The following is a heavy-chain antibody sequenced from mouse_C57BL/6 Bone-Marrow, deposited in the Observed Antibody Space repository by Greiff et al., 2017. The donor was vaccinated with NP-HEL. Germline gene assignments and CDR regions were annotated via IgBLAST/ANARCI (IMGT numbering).Heavy chain of an antibody. CDR2: IDPSDSYT. CDR3: ARLLRSYAMDY. J-gene: IGHJ4*01. V-gene: IGHV1-59*01. D-gene: IGHD1-1*01. CDR1: GYTFTSYW. Sequence: VKLQQPGAELVRPGTSVKLSCKASGYTFTSYWMHWVKQRPGQGLEWIGVIDPSDSYTNYNQKFKGKATLTVDTSSSTAYMQLSSLTSEDSAVYYCARLLRSYAMDYWGQGTSVTVSS.